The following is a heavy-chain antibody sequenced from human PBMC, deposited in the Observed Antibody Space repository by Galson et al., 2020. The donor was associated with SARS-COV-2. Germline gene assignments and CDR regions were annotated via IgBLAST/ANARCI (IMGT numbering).Heavy chain of an antibody. Sequence: GGSLRLSCAASGFPFNIYAMHWVRQAPGKGLEWVAVISYDETNKSYADSVKGRFTISRDNSKNTLYLHMNSLRPGDTAVYYCATGGTVITLGDSWGQGTLVTVSS. CDR2: ISYDETNK. CDR3: ATGGTVITLGDS. CDR1: GFPFNIYA. V-gene: IGHV3-30*04. J-gene: IGHJ4*02. D-gene: IGHD3-16*01.